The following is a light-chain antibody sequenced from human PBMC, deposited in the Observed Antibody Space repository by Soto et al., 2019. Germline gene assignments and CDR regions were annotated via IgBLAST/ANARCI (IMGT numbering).Light chain of an antibody. J-gene: IGKJ1*01. CDR1: QSVSNNY. CDR3: QQYGRSPRT. CDR2: GAS. V-gene: IGKV3-20*01. Sequence: IVLRPSPCTLSMSPGERAALSCRASQSVSNNYLAWYQQKPGQAPRLLIYGASNRATGIPDRFSGSGSGTDFTLTISRLEPEDSAVYYCQQYGRSPRTFGQGTKVDIK.